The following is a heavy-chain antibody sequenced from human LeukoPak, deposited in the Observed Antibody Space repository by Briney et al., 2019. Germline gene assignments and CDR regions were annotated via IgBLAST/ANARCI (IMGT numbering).Heavy chain of an antibody. D-gene: IGHD3-10*01. V-gene: IGHV4-34*01. CDR2: INHSGST. Sequence: SETLSLTCAVYGGSFSGYYWSWIRQPPGKGLEWIGEINHSGSTNYNPSLKSRVTISVDTSKNQFPLKLSSVTAADTAVYYCARRSLWFGERPPYYYYYYMDVWGKGTTVTVSS. CDR1: GGSFSGYY. J-gene: IGHJ6*03. CDR3: ARRSLWFGERPPYYYYYYMDV.